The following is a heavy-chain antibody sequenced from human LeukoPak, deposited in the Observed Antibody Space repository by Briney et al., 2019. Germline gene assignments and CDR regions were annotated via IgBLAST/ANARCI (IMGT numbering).Heavy chain of an antibody. V-gene: IGHV3-66*01. CDR1: GVTVSSSY. D-gene: IGHD2-15*01. CDR2: MYSGGAT. CDR3: VSSAALSLDY. J-gene: IGHJ4*02. Sequence: PGGSLRLSCAASGVTVSSSYMSRVRQAPGQGLEWVSIMYSGGATDYADSVKGRFTISRDNSKNTLYLQMNSLRAEDTAVYYCVSSAALSLDYWGQGTLVTVSS.